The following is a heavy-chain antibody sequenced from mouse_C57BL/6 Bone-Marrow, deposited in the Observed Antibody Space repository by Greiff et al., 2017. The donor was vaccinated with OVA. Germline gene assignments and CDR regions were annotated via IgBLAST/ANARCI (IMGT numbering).Heavy chain of an antibody. Sequence: EVQGVESGGGLVKPGGSLKLSCAASGFTFSSYAMSWVRQTPEKRLEWVATISDGGSYTYYPDNVKGRFTISRDNAKNNLYLQIGHLKSEDTAVYYCSRDRRATVHYFDYWGQGTTLTVSS. V-gene: IGHV5-4*01. CDR2: ISDGGSYT. D-gene: IGHD1-1*01. J-gene: IGHJ2*01. CDR3: SRDRRATVHYFDY. CDR1: GFTFSSYA.